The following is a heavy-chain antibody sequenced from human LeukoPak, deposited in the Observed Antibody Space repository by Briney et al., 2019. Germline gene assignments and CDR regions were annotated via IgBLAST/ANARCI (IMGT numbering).Heavy chain of an antibody. Sequence: PPQTLSLTCTVSGGSISSGSYYWSWIRQPAGKGLEWIGRIYTSGSTNYNPSLKSRVTISVDTSKNQFSLKLSSVTAADTAVYYCARVSSGGYYYYYYYMDVWGKGTTVTISS. D-gene: IGHD2-15*01. V-gene: IGHV4-61*02. CDR2: IYTSGST. CDR1: GGSISSGSYY. J-gene: IGHJ6*03. CDR3: ARVSSGGYYYYYYYMDV.